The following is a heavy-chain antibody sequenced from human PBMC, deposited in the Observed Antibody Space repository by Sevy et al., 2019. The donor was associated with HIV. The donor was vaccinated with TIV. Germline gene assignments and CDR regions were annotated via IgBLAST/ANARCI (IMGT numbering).Heavy chain of an antibody. J-gene: IGHJ4*02. CDR2: ISAYNGNT. D-gene: IGHD1-7*01. Sequence: ASVKVSCKASGYTFTSYGISWVRQAPGQGLEWMGWISAYNGNTNYAQKLQGRVTMTTDTSTSTAYMELRSLRSDDTAVYYCAIDLWNYGFRLTGANFDYWGQGTLVTVSS. CDR3: AIDLWNYGFRLTGANFDY. CDR1: GYTFTSYG. V-gene: IGHV1-18*01.